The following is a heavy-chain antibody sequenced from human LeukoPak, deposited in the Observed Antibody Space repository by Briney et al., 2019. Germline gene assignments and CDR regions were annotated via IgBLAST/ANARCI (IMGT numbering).Heavy chain of an antibody. CDR3: ARDQTYYYDSSGYYVDAFDI. CDR1: GYTFTSYY. D-gene: IGHD3-22*01. CDR2: INPSGGST. J-gene: IGHJ3*02. V-gene: IGHV1-46*01. Sequence: ASVKVSCKASGYTFTSYYMHWVRQAPGQGLEWMGIINPSGGSTSYAQKFQGRVTMTRDTSTSTVYMELSSLRSEDTAVYYCARDQTYYYDSSGYYVDAFDIWGQGTVVTVSS.